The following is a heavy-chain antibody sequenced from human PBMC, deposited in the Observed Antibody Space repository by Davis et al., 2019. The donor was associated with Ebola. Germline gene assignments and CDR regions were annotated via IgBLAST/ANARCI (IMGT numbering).Heavy chain of an antibody. CDR3: ARAYCSSTSCYTSSGGFYYYYYMDV. J-gene: IGHJ6*03. Sequence: SVKVSCKASGYTFPNYSLSWVRQAPAQGLEWMGGIIPIFGTANYAQKFQGRVTITADESTSTAYMELSSLSSENTAVYYCARAYCSSTSCYTSSGGFYYYYYMDVWGKGTTVTVSS. D-gene: IGHD2-2*02. CDR1: GYTFPNYS. CDR2: IIPIFGTA. V-gene: IGHV1-69*13.